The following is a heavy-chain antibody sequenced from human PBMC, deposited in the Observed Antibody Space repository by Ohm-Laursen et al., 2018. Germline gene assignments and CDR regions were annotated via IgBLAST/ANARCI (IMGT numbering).Heavy chain of an antibody. CDR2: ISWNSGSI. CDR3: AKDYAYYYYGMDV. CDR1: GFTFDDYA. J-gene: IGHJ6*02. Sequence: SLRLSCTAPGFTFDDYAMHWVRHAPGKGLEWVSGISWNSGSIGYADSVKGRFTISGDNAKNSLYLQMNSLRAEDTALYYCAKDYAYYYYGMDVWGQGTTVTVSS. V-gene: IGHV3-9*01. D-gene: IGHD2-2*01.